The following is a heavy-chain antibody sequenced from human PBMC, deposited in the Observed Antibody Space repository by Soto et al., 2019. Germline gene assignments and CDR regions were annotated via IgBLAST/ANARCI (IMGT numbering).Heavy chain of an antibody. Sequence: GASVKVSCKASGGTFSSYTISWVRQAPGQGLEWMGRIIPILGIANYAQKFQGRVTITADKSTSTAYMELSSLRSEDTAVYYCGWVPDCSGGSCYPYYFDYWGQGTLVTVSS. CDR3: GWVPDCSGGSCYPYYFDY. V-gene: IGHV1-69*02. CDR1: GGTFSSYT. D-gene: IGHD2-15*01. J-gene: IGHJ4*02. CDR2: IIPILGIA.